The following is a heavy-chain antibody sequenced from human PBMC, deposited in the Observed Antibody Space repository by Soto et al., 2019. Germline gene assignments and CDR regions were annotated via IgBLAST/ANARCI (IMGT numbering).Heavy chain of an antibody. Sequence: SETLSLTCTVSGGSISSYYWSWIRQPAGKGLEWIGRIYSSGSTNYNPSLRSRLTMSVDTSKNQFSLKLSSVTAADTAVYYCARTYSSSIGYYFDFWGQGTLVT. V-gene: IGHV4-4*07. D-gene: IGHD6-6*01. J-gene: IGHJ4*02. CDR2: IYSSGST. CDR1: GGSISSYY. CDR3: ARTYSSSIGYYFDF.